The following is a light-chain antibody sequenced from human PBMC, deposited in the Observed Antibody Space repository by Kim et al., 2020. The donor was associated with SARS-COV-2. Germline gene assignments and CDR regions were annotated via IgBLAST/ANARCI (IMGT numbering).Light chain of an antibody. CDR2: RDS. J-gene: IGLJ2*01. CDR3: QAWDSSTVV. Sequence: SYELTQPPSVSVSPGQTASITCAGDKMGDKYARWYQQKPGQSPVLVIYRDSNRPSGIPARFSGSNSGNTATLTISGTQAVDEADYYCQAWDSSTVVFGGGTQLTVL. CDR1: KMGDKY. V-gene: IGLV3-1*01.